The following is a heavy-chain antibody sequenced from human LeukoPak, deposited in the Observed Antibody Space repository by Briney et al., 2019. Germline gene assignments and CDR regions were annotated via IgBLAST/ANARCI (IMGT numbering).Heavy chain of an antibody. CDR2: IWSDATEK. J-gene: IGHJ4*02. CDR3: ARDAQRGLDYSNSLEY. CDR1: GFTYSHYG. Sequence: PGGSLRLSCAASGFTYSHYGMHWVRQAPGKGLEWVAVIWSDATEKYYGDAVKGRFTISRDNSSNTLYLQMNSLRVEDTAVYYCARDAQRGLDYSNSLEYWGQGTLVTVSS. D-gene: IGHD4-11*01. V-gene: IGHV3-33*08.